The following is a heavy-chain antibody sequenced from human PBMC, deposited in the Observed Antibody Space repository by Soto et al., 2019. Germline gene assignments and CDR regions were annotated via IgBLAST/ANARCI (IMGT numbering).Heavy chain of an antibody. CDR3: ARSNYYGSGSPDYYYYYMDV. Sequence: PSETLSLTCTVSGGSISSGGYYWSWIRQHPGKGLEWIGYIYCSGRTYYNPSLKSRVTVSVDTSKNQFSLKLSSVTAADTAVYYCARSNYYGSGSPDYYYYYMDVWGKGTTVTVSS. V-gene: IGHV4-31*03. D-gene: IGHD3-10*01. CDR1: GGSISSGGYY. J-gene: IGHJ6*03. CDR2: IYCSGRT.